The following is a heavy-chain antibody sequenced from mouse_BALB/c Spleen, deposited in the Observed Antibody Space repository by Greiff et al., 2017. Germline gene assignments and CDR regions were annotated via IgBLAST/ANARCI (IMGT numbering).Heavy chain of an antibody. V-gene: IGHV2-9*02. J-gene: IGHJ4*01. CDR1: GFSLTSYG. D-gene: IGHD2-14*01. CDR2: IWAGGST. Sequence: VQLQESGPGLVAPSQSLSITCTVSGFSLTSYGVHWVRQPPGKGLEWLGVIWAGGSTNYNSALMSRLSISKDNSKSQVFLKMNSLQTDDTAMYYCARGGYRYDEYAMDYWGQGTSVTVSS. CDR3: ARGGYRYDEYAMDY.